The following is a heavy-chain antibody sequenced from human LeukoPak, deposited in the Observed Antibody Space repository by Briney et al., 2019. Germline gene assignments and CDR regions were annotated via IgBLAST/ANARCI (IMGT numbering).Heavy chain of an antibody. J-gene: IGHJ6*03. CDR3: AADYYGSGSPIYYMDV. CDR2: INPSGGST. V-gene: IGHV1-46*01. CDR1: GYTFTSYY. Sequence: ASVKVSCKASGYTFTSYYMHWVRQAPGQGLEWMGIINPSGGSTSYAQKFQERVTITRDMSTSTAYMELSSLRSEDTAVYYCAADYYGSGSPIYYMDVWGKGTTVTISS. D-gene: IGHD3-10*01.